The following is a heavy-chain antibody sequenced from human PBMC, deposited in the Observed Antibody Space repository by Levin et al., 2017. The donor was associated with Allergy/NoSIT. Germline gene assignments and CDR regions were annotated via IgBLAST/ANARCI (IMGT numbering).Heavy chain of an antibody. CDR1: GGSISSYY. Sequence: ASETLSLTCTVSGGSISSYYWSWVRQPPGKGLEWIGYIYYSGSTNYNPSLKSRLTFSIDTSKNHFSLKLSSVTAADTAVYYCAGWGSANDAFDIWGQGTMVTVSS. D-gene: IGHD3-10*01. CDR3: AGWGSANDAFDI. CDR2: IYYSGST. J-gene: IGHJ3*02. V-gene: IGHV4-59*01.